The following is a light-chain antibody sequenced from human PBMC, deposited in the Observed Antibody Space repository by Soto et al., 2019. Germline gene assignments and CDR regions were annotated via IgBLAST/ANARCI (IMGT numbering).Light chain of an antibody. Sequence: QSPATVSASVGDPDTVTCRSSQSVSGCLAWYQEKPGEALELLIYDASALPRGVPSRFSGSGSGTKFTLTIASLQPDEFATYCCTESYSYPLTFGGGT. CDR3: TESYSYPLT. CDR1: QSVSGC. V-gene: IGKV1-5*01. J-gene: IGKJ4*01. CDR2: DAS.